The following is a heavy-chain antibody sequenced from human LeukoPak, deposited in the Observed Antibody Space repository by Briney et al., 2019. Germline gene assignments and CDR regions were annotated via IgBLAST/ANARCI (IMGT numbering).Heavy chain of an antibody. D-gene: IGHD4-23*01. CDR2: ISGSGDNT. V-gene: IGHV3-23*01. CDR1: GFTFSSYA. J-gene: IGHJ4*02. Sequence: GGSLRLSCAASGFTFSSYAMSWVRQAPGKGLEWVSGISGSGDNTYYADSVKGRFTISRDNSKNTLYLQMNSLRVEDTAVYYCAKEENSLSYDYWGQGTLVTVSS. CDR3: AKEENSLSYDY.